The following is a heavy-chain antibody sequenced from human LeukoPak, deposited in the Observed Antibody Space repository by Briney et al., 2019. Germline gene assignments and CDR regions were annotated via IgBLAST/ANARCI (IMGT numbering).Heavy chain of an antibody. CDR1: GFTFSSYA. D-gene: IGHD3-10*01. CDR2: ISYDGSNK. J-gene: IGHJ6*03. CDR3: AREIGGYYYMDV. Sequence: GGSLRLSCAASGFTFSSYAMHWVRQAPGKGLEWMAVISYDGSNKYYADSVKGRFTISRDSSKNTLYLQMNSLRAEDTAVYYCAREIGGYYYMDVWGKGTTVTISS. V-gene: IGHV3-30*14.